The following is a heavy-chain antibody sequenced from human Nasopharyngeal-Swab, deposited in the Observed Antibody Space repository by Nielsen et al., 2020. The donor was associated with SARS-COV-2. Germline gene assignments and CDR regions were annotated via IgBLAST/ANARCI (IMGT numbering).Heavy chain of an antibody. V-gene: IGHV1-24*01. D-gene: IGHD2-8*01. CDR1: GYTLTELS. Sequence: ASVKVSWKVSGYTLTELSMHWVRQAPGKGLEWMGGFDPEDGETIYAQKFQGRVTMTEDTSTDTAYMELSSLRSEDTAVHYCATDLRYCTNGVCYTKAADAFDIWGQGTMVTVSS. J-gene: IGHJ3*02. CDR2: FDPEDGET. CDR3: ATDLRYCTNGVCYTKAADAFDI.